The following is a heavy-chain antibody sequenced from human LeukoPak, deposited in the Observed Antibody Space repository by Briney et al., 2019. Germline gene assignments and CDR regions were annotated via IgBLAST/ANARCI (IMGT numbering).Heavy chain of an antibody. Sequence: GASVKVSCKASGYTFTSYGISWVRQAPGQRLEWTGIINPSGGSTSYAQKFQGRVTMTTDTSTSTAYMELRSLRSDDTAVYYCSVRGVPGGFDYWGQGTLVTVSS. CDR3: SVRGVPGGFDY. CDR1: GYTFTSYG. J-gene: IGHJ4*02. D-gene: IGHD3-10*01. V-gene: IGHV1-18*01. CDR2: INPSGGST.